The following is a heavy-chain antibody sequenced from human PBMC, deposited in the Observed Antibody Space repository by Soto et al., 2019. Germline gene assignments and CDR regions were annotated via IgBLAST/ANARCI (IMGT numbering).Heavy chain of an antibody. CDR1: VAYINIGGYY. CDR3: VSGDAWGVLLAY. V-gene: IGHV4-31*03. D-gene: IGHD2-21*02. J-gene: IGHJ4*02. Sequence: PSETLCFTCTFCVAYINIGGYYWNWVRLLPGRGLEWIGYIYFTGNTYYNPSLESRVTISLDTPQNRFSLELNSVSAADTAVYYCVSGDAWGVLLAYWGQGALVTVS. CDR2: IYFTGNT.